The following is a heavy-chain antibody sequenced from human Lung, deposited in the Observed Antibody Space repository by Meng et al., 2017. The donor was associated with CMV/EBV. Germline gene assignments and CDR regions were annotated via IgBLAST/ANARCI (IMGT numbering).Heavy chain of an antibody. D-gene: IGHD1-20*01. J-gene: IGHJ4*02. Sequence: GESXKISXAASGFTFSSYWMSWVRQAPGKGLEWVANIKQDGSEKYYVDSVKGRFTISRDNAKNSLYLQMNSLRAEDTAVYYCARISDMTGTTYYFDYWGQETLVTVSS. CDR1: GFTFSSYW. CDR2: IKQDGSEK. CDR3: ARISDMTGTTYYFDY. V-gene: IGHV3-7*01.